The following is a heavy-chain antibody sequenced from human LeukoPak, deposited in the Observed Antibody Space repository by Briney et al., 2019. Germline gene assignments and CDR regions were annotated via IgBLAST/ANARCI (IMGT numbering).Heavy chain of an antibody. Sequence: KPSETLSLTCAVSGVPISRAGYAWNWIRQPPEKGLERIAYIYHSGTTYYNPSLKSRATISVDTSKNQFSLKLSSVTAADTAVYYCVRGRYSSGWYRDKNWFDPWGQGTPVTVSS. CDR3: VRGRYSSGWYRDKNWFDP. J-gene: IGHJ5*02. D-gene: IGHD6-19*01. V-gene: IGHV4-30-4*07. CDR1: GVPISRAGYA. CDR2: IYHSGTT.